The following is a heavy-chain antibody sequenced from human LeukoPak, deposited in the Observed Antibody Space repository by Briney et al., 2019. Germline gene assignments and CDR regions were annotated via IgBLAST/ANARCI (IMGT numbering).Heavy chain of an antibody. D-gene: IGHD3-3*01. J-gene: IGHJ5*02. Sequence: ASVKVSCKASGYTFTSYYMHWVRQAPGQGLEWMGWINPNSGGTNYAQKFQGRVTMTRDTSISTAYMELSRLRSDDTAVYYCARDGPHYDFWSGPTHVNNWFDPWGQGTLVTVSS. V-gene: IGHV1-2*02. CDR3: ARDGPHYDFWSGPTHVNNWFDP. CDR2: INPNSGGT. CDR1: GYTFTSYY.